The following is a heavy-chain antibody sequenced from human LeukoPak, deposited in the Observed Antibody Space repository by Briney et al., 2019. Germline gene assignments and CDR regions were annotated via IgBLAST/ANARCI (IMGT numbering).Heavy chain of an antibody. Sequence: PSETLSLTCTVSGGSISSYYWSWIRQPPGKGLERTGYIYYSGSTNYNPSLKSRVTISVDTSKNQFSLKLSSVTAADTAVYYCARVTAVAGLGAFDIWGQGTMVTVSS. V-gene: IGHV4-59*01. CDR1: GGSISSYY. CDR3: ARVTAVAGLGAFDI. D-gene: IGHD6-19*01. J-gene: IGHJ3*02. CDR2: IYYSGST.